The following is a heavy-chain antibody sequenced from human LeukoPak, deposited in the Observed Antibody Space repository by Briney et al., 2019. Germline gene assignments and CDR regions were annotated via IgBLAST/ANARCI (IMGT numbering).Heavy chain of an antibody. J-gene: IGHJ4*02. V-gene: IGHV4-4*02. CDR3: ARGQRTRDFDY. CDR1: GGSISSSSSIC. Sequence: SETLSLTCAVSGGSISSSSSICWTWVRQPPGKGLEWIGEINHSGSTNYNPSLKSRVTISVDTSKNQFSLKLSSVTAADTAVYYCARGQRTRDFDYWGQGTLVTVSS. CDR2: INHSGST.